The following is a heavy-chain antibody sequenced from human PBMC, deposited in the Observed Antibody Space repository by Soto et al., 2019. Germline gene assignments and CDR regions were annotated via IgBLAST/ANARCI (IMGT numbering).Heavy chain of an antibody. V-gene: IGHV4-34*01. CDR2: INHSGST. CDR3: ARRHRLYYDSSGPPLDY. J-gene: IGHJ4*02. D-gene: IGHD3-22*01. CDR1: GGSFSGYY. Sequence: AETLALTCAFDGGSFSGYYWSWIRQPPGKGLEWIGEINHSGSTNYNPSLKSRVTISVDTSKNQFSLKLSSVTAADTAVHYCARRHRLYYDSSGPPLDYWGQGTMVTVSS.